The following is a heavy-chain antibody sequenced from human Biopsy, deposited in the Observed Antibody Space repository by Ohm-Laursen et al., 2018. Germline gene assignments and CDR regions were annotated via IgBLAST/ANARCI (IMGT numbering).Heavy chain of an antibody. J-gene: IGHJ4*02. CDR1: GFTFATYG. CDR3: ARDGEAKYCKHGVCPSDF. CDR2: ISASGNHI. D-gene: IGHD2-8*01. V-gene: IGHV3-21*01. Sequence: SLRLSCAASGFTFATYGMSWVRQAPGKGLEWVSSISASGNHIYYTDSVKGRFTVSRDNGKNSVYLQMNSLRVEDTAVYYCARDGEAKYCKHGVCPSDFWGQGTLVTVSS.